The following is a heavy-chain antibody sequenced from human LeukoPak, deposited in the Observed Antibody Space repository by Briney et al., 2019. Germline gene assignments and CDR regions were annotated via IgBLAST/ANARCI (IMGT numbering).Heavy chain of an antibody. J-gene: IGHJ4*02. CDR3: AETKGYSYGYYFDY. V-gene: IGHV3-30*18. CDR1: GFTFSSYA. Sequence: PGRSLRLSCAASGFTFSSYAMHWVRQSLGKGLEWVAVMSYDGFNKYYADSVKGRFTISRDNSKNTLYLLMNSLRAEDTAVYYCAETKGYSYGYYFDYWGQGTLVTVSS. D-gene: IGHD5-18*01. CDR2: MSYDGFNK.